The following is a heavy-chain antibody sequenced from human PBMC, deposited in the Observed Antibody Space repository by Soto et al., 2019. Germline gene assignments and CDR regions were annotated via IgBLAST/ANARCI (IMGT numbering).Heavy chain of an antibody. J-gene: IGHJ2*01. V-gene: IGHV3-53*01. Sequence: EVQLVESGGGLLQPGGSLRVSCAASGFTVSSSYMSRVRQAPGKGLEWVATLYSAGAAYYADSVQGRFTISTDNSQNTLYLEMNSLTVEDTAVYHCARVVESNVWNGYWFFDLWGRGTLVTVSS. CDR2: LYSAGAA. D-gene: IGHD3-16*01. CDR1: GFTVSSSY. CDR3: ARVVESNVWNGYWFFDL.